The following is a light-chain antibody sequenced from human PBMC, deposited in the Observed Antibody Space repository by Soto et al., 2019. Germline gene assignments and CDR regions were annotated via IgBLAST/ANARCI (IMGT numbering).Light chain of an antibody. CDR2: GAS. Sequence: IQLTPSPSSLSASVGDRVTITCRASQGLNTNLAWYQQKPGKAPNLLIYGASTLHKGVPSRFSGNGSGTVFTLTISSLQPEDLATYYCQQSNNYFTFGPGTKVDIK. V-gene: IGKV1-9*01. CDR1: QGLNTN. CDR3: QQSNNYFT. J-gene: IGKJ3*01.